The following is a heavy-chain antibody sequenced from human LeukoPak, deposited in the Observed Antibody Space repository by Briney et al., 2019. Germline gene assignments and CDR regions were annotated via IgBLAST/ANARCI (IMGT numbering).Heavy chain of an antibody. CDR2: ISSSISYI. CDR1: GFTFSSYS. D-gene: IGHD2-2*01. Sequence: GGSLRLSCAASGFTFSSYSMNWVRQAPGKGLEWVSSISSSISYIYYADSVKGRFTFSRYNAKNSLYLQMNSLRAEDTAVYYCARDGVVVPAAIGYYYYYMDVWGKGTTVTVSS. J-gene: IGHJ6*03. CDR3: ARDGVVVPAAIGYYYYYMDV. V-gene: IGHV3-21*01.